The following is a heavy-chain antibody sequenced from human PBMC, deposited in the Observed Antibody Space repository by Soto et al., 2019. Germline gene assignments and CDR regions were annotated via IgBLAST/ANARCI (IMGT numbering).Heavy chain of an antibody. CDR3: ARDDRCSGPFDY. J-gene: IGHJ4*02. Sequence: EVQLEESGGGLVQPGGSLRLSCAASGFSFRSYWMSWVRQAPGKGPEWVAIVSSDGRDKTYAESGKGRFTISRDKAENSLFLQMNSLRADDTAVYYCARDDRCSGPFDYWGQGALVTVSS. D-gene: IGHD6-19*01. CDR1: GFSFRSYW. V-gene: IGHV3-7*01. CDR2: VSSDGRDK.